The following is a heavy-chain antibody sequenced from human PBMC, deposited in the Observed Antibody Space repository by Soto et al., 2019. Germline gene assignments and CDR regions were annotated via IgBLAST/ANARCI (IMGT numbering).Heavy chain of an antibody. CDR1: GFTFDDYA. J-gene: IGHJ5*02. Sequence: GGSLRLSCAASGFTFDDYAMHWVRQAPGKGLEWVSGISWNSGSIGYADSVKGRFTISRDNAKNSLYLQMNSLRAEDTALYYCAKASALTTSWFDPWGQGTLVTVSS. D-gene: IGHD4-4*01. CDR3: AKASALTTSWFDP. V-gene: IGHV3-9*01. CDR2: ISWNSGSI.